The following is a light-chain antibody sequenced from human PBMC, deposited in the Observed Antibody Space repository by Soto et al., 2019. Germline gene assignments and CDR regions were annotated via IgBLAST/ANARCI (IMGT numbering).Light chain of an antibody. CDR1: SSDVGGYNY. J-gene: IGLJ2*01. V-gene: IGLV2-14*01. Sequence: QSALTQPDSVSGSPGQSITISCIGTSSDVGGYNYVSWYQQHPGKAPKLMIYDVSNRPSGVSNRFSGSKSGNTASLTISGLQAEDEADYYCSSYTSSSRVFGGGTKLTVL. CDR3: SSYTSSSRV. CDR2: DVS.